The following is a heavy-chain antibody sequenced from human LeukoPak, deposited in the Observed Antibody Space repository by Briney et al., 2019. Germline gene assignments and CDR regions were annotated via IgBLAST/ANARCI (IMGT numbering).Heavy chain of an antibody. D-gene: IGHD3-10*01. J-gene: IGHJ5*02. CDR1: GGSVSSGSYY. CDR2: MYYSGST. V-gene: IGHV4-61*01. CDR3: ARRGSGSHSWFDP. Sequence: PSETLSLTCTVSGGSVSSGSYYWSWIRQPPGKGLEWIGSMYYSGSTNDNPSLKSRVTISVDMSKNQSSLKVSSVPAADTAVYYCARRGSGSHSWFDPWGQGTLVIVSS.